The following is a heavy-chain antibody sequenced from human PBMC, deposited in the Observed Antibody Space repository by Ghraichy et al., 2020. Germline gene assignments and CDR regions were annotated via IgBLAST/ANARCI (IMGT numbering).Heavy chain of an antibody. Sequence: GRSLRLSCAASGFTFDDYTMHWVRQAPGKGLEWVSLISWDGGSTYYADSVKGRFTISRDNSKNSLYLQMNSLRTEDTALYYCAKDMGPWGSSSAYYYYYGMDVWGQGTTVTVSS. CDR3: AKDMGPWGSSSAYYYYYGMDV. V-gene: IGHV3-43*01. J-gene: IGHJ6*02. D-gene: IGHD6-6*01. CDR1: GFTFDDYT. CDR2: ISWDGGST.